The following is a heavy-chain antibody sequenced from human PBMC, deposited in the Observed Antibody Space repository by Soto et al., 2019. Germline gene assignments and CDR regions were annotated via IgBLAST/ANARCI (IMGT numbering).Heavy chain of an antibody. Sequence: GASVKPSCKDSGGTYRSNAISWVRQAPEQGLEWMGGIIPIFGTANYAQKFQGRVTITADESTSTAYMELSSLRSEDTAVYYCAKGIAARPLDYYYYGMDVWGQGTTVTVSS. CDR2: IIPIFGTA. CDR1: GGTYRSNA. J-gene: IGHJ6*02. D-gene: IGHD6-6*01. V-gene: IGHV1-69*13. CDR3: AKGIAARPLDYYYYGMDV.